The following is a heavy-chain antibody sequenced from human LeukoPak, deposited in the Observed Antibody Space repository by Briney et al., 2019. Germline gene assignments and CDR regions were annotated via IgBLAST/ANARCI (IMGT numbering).Heavy chain of an antibody. CDR1: GYTFTSYY. J-gene: IGHJ4*02. CDR2: INPSGGST. D-gene: IGHD4-17*01. CDR3: ATATDYGDYPPSFDY. V-gene: IGHV1-46*01. Sequence: ASVKVSCKASGYTFTSYYMHWVRQAPGQGLEWMGIINPSGGSTSYAQKFQGRVTMTRDTSTSTVYMELSSLRSEDTAVYYCATATDYGDYPPSFDYWGQGTLVTVSS.